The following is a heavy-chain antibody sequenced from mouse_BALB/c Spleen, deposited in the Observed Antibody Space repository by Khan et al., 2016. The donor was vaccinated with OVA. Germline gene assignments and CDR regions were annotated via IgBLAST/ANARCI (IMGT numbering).Heavy chain of an antibody. CDR3: ARSGLRWDFDY. CDR1: GYTFTSYW. J-gene: IGHJ2*01. CDR2: INPSTGYT. D-gene: IGHD1-1*01. V-gene: IGHV1-7*01. Sequence: QVQLKQSGAELAKPGASVKMSCKASGYTFTSYWMNWVQQRPGQGLEWIGYINPSTGYTEYNQKFKDKATLTADKSSSTAYMQLSSLTSEDSAVYYCARSGLRWDFDYWGQGTTLTVSS.